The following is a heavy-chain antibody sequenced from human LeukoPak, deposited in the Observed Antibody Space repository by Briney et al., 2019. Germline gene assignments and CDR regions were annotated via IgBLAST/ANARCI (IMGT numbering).Heavy chain of an antibody. J-gene: IGHJ6*03. CDR1: GFTVSSNY. CDR2: IYSGGST. D-gene: IGHD3-10*01. Sequence: PGGSLRLSCAASGFTVSSNYMSWVRQAPGKGLEWVSVIYSGGSTYYADSVKGRFTISRDNSKNTLYLQMNSLRAEDTAVYYCARIWFGEVKGYYYYMDVWGKGTTVTISS. CDR3: ARIWFGEVKGYYYYMDV. V-gene: IGHV3-66*01.